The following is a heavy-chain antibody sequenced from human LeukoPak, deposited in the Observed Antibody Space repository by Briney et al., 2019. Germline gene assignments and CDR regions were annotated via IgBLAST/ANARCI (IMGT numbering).Heavy chain of an antibody. CDR1: GYTFTSYD. CDR3: ARGIRCDFWSGYYRDNWFDP. CDR2: MNPNSGNT. Sequence: ASVKVSCKASGYTFTSYDINWVRQATGQGLEWMGWMNPNSGNTGYAQKFQGRVTMTRNTSISTAYMELSSLRSEDTAVYYCARGIRCDFWSGYYRDNWFDPWGQGTLVTVPS. J-gene: IGHJ5*02. V-gene: IGHV1-8*01. D-gene: IGHD3-3*01.